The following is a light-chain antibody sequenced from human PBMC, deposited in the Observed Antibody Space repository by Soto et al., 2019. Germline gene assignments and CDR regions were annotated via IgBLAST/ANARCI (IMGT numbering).Light chain of an antibody. V-gene: IGLV2-14*03. J-gene: IGLJ2*01. Sequence: QSVLTQPASVSGSPGQSITISCTGTSSDVGYYDFVSWYQQHPGKAPKLMIYDVNSRPSGVSNRFSGSKSGNTASLTISGLQAEDEADYYCSSYTSTTTLVIFGGGTKLTVL. CDR1: SSDVGYYDF. CDR3: SSYTSTTTLVI. CDR2: DVN.